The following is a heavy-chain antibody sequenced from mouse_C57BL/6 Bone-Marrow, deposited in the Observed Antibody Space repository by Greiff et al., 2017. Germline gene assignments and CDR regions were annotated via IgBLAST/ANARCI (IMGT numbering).Heavy chain of an antibody. Sequence: QVQLKQSGAELVKPGASVKLSCKASGYIFTEYTIHWVKQRSGQGLEWIGWFYPGSGSIKYNERFKDKATLTADKSYNTVYMELSRLTSEDSAVYFCARHERYYDYEGYFDYWGQGTTLTVSS. V-gene: IGHV1-62-2*01. J-gene: IGHJ2*01. D-gene: IGHD2-4*01. CDR3: ARHERYYDYEGYFDY. CDR2: FYPGSGSI. CDR1: GYIFTEYT.